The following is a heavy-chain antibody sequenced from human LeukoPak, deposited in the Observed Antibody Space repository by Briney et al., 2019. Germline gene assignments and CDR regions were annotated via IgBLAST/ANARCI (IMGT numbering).Heavy chain of an antibody. D-gene: IGHD6-13*01. CDR2: IIPIFGTA. Sequence: ASVKVSCKASGGTFSSYAISWVRQAPGQGLEWMGGIIPIFGTANYAQKLQGRVTITADKSTSTAYMELSSLRSEDTAVYYCARRAAAGPEFDYWGQGTLVTVSS. J-gene: IGHJ4*02. V-gene: IGHV1-69*06. CDR3: ARRAAAGPEFDY. CDR1: GGTFSSYA.